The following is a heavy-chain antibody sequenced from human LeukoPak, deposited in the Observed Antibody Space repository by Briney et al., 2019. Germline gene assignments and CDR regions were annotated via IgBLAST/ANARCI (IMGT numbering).Heavy chain of an antibody. Sequence: PSETLSLTCIVSGDSLTNHFWSWIRQPPGKGLEWIGWIHYSGSTVYNPSLMSRVTISIYTSKSQFSLKLDSVTAADTAVYYCARYSAATVGHSKWFDPWGQGTLVTVSS. J-gene: IGHJ5*02. CDR2: IHYSGST. CDR3: ARYSAATVGHSKWFDP. CDR1: GDSLTNHF. D-gene: IGHD4-23*01. V-gene: IGHV4-59*08.